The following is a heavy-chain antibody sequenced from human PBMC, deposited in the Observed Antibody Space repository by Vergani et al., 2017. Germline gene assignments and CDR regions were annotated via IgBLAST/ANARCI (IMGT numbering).Heavy chain of an antibody. V-gene: IGHV1-69*13. D-gene: IGHD2-15*01. Sequence: QVQLVQSGAEVKKPGASVKVSCKASGYTFTSYAMHWVRQAPGQRLEWMGWIIPIFGTANYAQKFQGRVTITADESTSTAYMELSSLRSEDTAVYYCARSQHGVVVAATRAYYYYYMDVWGKGP. CDR3: ARSQHGVVVAATRAYYYYYMDV. J-gene: IGHJ6*03. CDR1: GYTFTSYA. CDR2: IIPIFGTA.